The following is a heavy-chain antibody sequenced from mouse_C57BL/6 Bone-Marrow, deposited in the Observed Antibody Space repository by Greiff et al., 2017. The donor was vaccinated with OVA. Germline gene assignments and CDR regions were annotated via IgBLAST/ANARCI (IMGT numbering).Heavy chain of an antibody. CDR1: GYAFSSSW. V-gene: IGHV1-82*01. CDR3: AREGGSSGSFDY. J-gene: IGHJ2*01. Sequence: QVQLKESGPELVKPGASVKLSCKASGYAFSSSWMNWVKQRPGQGLEWIGRIYPGGGDTNYNGKFKGKATLTADKSSSTAYMQLSSLTSEDSAVYFCAREGGSSGSFDYWGQGTTLTVSA. D-gene: IGHD3-2*02. CDR2: IYPGGGDT.